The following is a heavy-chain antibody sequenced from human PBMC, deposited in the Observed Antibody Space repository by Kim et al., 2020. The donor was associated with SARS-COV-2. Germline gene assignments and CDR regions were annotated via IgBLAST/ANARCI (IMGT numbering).Heavy chain of an antibody. J-gene: IGHJ6*02. CDR1: GFTFSSYG. V-gene: IGHV3-33*05. CDR3: ARDRLAVVVAERGMDV. CDR2: ISYDGSNK. Sequence: GGSLRLSCAASGFTFSSYGMHWVRQAPGKGLEWVAVISYDGSNKYYADSVKGRFTISRDNSKNTLYLQMNSLRAEDTAVYYCARDRLAVVVAERGMDVWGQGTTVTVSS. D-gene: IGHD2-15*01.